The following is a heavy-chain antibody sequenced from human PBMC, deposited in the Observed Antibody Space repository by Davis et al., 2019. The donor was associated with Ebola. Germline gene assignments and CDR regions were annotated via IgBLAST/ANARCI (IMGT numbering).Heavy chain of an antibody. V-gene: IGHV1-69*10. Sequence: SVKVSCKASGGTFSSYAISWVRQAPGQGLEWMGGIIPILGIANYAQKFQGRVTITADESTSTAYMELSSLRSEDTAVYYCARDRGMWGRRYCPLDYWGQGTLVTVSS. CDR1: GGTFSSYA. CDR2: IIPILGIA. J-gene: IGHJ4*02. CDR3: ARDRGMWGRRYCPLDY. D-gene: IGHD2-15*01.